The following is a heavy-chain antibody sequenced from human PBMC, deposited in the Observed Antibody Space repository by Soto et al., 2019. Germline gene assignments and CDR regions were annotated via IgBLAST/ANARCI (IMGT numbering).Heavy chain of an antibody. J-gene: IGHJ6*02. Sequence: GGSLRLSCAASGFTFSSYGMHWVRQAPGKGLEWVAVIWYDGSNKYYADSVKGRFTISRDNSKNTLYLQMNSLRAEDTAVYYCARDQGDYDYVWGSPYYYYYYGMDVWGQGTTVTVS. CDR3: ARDQGDYDYVWGSPYYYYYYGMDV. CDR2: IWYDGSNK. V-gene: IGHV3-33*01. D-gene: IGHD3-16*01. CDR1: GFTFSSYG.